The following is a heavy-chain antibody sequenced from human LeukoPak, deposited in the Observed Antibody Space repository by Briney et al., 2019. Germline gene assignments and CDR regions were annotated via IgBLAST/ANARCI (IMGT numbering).Heavy chain of an antibody. Sequence: ASVKVSCKASGYTFTSYYMHWVRQAPGQGLEWMGIINPSGGSTSYAQKFQDRVTMTEDTSTDTAYMELSSLRSEDTAVYYCATNYYEYLHKGESRNAFDIWGQGTMVTVSS. V-gene: IGHV1-46*01. CDR3: ATNYYEYLHKGESRNAFDI. D-gene: IGHD3-22*01. CDR1: GYTFTSYY. J-gene: IGHJ3*02. CDR2: INPSGGST.